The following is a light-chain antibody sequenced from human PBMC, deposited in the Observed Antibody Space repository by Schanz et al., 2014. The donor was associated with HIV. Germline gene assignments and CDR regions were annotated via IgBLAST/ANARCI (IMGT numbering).Light chain of an antibody. J-gene: IGLJ3*02. Sequence: QSVLTQPPSASGTPGQRVTMSCSGSSSNIGSNYVHWYQQVPGTAPKLLIYNTHLRPSGVTDRFSGSKSGTSASLTISGLQSEDEADYYCAAWDDSLSGWVFGGGTKLTVL. CDR1: SSNIGSNY. CDR2: NTH. V-gene: IGLV1-47*02. CDR3: AAWDDSLSGWV.